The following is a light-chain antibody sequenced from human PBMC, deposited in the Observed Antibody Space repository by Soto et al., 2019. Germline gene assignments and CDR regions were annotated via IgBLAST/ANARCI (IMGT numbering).Light chain of an antibody. CDR1: QSVSSSY. J-gene: IGKJ4*01. V-gene: IGKV3-20*01. Sequence: EIVLTQSPGTLSLSPGERATLSCRASQSVSSSYLAWYQQKPGQAPRLLIYGASSRATGIPDRFSGSGSGTDFTLTISRQEPEDFAVYYCQQYGSSPGVTFGGGTKVEIK. CDR2: GAS. CDR3: QQYGSSPGVT.